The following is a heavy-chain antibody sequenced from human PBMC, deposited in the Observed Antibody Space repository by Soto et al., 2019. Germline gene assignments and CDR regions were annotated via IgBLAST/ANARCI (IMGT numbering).Heavy chain of an antibody. CDR3: AKAKSSGWCFSDY. CDR1: GFTFSSYD. Sequence: HPGGSLRLSCAGTGFTFSSYDMSWVRQAPGKGLEWVSTIRGSGGSTYYADSVKGRFTISRDNSKNTLYLQMNSLRAEDTAVYYCAKAKSSGWCFSDYWGQGTLVTVSS. D-gene: IGHD6-19*01. V-gene: IGHV3-23*01. J-gene: IGHJ4*02. CDR2: IRGSGGST.